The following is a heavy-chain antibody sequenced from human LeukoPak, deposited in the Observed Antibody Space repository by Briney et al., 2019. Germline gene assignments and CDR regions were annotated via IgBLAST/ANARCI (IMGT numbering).Heavy chain of an antibody. CDR2: IYYSGST. J-gene: IGHJ4*02. CDR1: GGSISSYY. D-gene: IGHD6-19*01. Sequence: SETLSLTCTVSGGSISSYYWSWIRQPPGKGLEWIGYIYYSGSTSYNPSLKSRVTISVDTSKNQFSLKLSSVTAADTAVYYCARVGYSSGWYIHFDYWGQGTLVTVSS. CDR3: ARVGYSSGWYIHFDY. V-gene: IGHV4-59*01.